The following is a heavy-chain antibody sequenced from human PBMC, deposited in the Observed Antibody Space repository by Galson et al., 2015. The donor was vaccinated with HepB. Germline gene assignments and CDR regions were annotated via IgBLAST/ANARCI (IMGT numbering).Heavy chain of an antibody. CDR1: GGSVSSGSYY. CDR3: AGGGLSGYSSSTWFDS. J-gene: IGHJ5*01. Sequence: SETLSLTCTVSGGSVSSGSYYWSWIRQPPGKGLEWIGYIYYSGSTKYNPSLKSRVTISVDTSKNQFSLILSSVTAADTAVYFCAGGGLSGYSSSTWFDSWGQGTLVTVSS. D-gene: IGHD6-13*01. CDR2: IYYSGST. V-gene: IGHV4-61*01.